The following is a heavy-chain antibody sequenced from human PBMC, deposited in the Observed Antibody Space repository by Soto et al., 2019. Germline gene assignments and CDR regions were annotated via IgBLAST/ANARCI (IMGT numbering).Heavy chain of an antibody. D-gene: IGHD2-8*01. CDR2: INPRRGGT. Sequence: QVQLVQSGAEVKKPGASVKVSCKASGYSFSDFHISWVREAPGQRLQWMGRINPRRGGTTSARKFQGWVTMTRETSISTAELEVTGLKSDETDVYFCARGVSTDCSHGVCPHNYYVDMDVWGQGASGSVSS. V-gene: IGHV1-2*04. CDR3: ARGVSTDCSHGVCPHNYYVDMDV. J-gene: IGHJ6*02. CDR1: GYSFSDFH.